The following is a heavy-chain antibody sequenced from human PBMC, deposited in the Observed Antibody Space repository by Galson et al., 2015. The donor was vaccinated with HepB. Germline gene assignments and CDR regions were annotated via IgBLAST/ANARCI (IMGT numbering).Heavy chain of an antibody. V-gene: IGHV3-23*01. J-gene: IGHJ4*02. CDR1: GFTFSIYA. CDR3: AKDWAAAYYYDSSGYYLRGGFNF. CDR2: ISGDGAYT. D-gene: IGHD3-22*01. Sequence: SLRLSCAASGFTFSIYAMHWVRQAPGKGLEWVSSISGDGAYTYYGGSVRGRFATSRDNSRDTLYLQVNSLRAEDTAVYYCAKDWAAAYYYDSSGYYLRGGFNFWGQGTLVTVSS.